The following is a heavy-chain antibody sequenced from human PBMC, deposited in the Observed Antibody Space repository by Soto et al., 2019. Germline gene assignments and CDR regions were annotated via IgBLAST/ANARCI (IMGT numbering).Heavy chain of an antibody. CDR2: ISGTGRVT. CDR3: AKDVHYDIVTGIEYLAQ. J-gene: IGHJ1*01. Sequence: EVHLLESGGGLVQPGGSLKISCAVSGFTFSSYAMSWVRQAPGKGLEWVSGISGTGRVTNYAESVKGRFTISRDNPKNTLYPEMKGLRAEDTAVYYWAKDVHYDIVTGIEYLAQWGQGTLVTVSS. CDR1: GFTFSSYA. V-gene: IGHV3-23*01. D-gene: IGHD3-9*01.